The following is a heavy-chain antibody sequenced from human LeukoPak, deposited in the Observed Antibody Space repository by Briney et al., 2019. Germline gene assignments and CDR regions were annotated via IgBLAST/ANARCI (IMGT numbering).Heavy chain of an antibody. D-gene: IGHD2-15*01. V-gene: IGHV1-69*13. CDR1: GGTFSSYA. Sequence: ASVKVSCKASGGTFSSYAISWVRQAPGQGLEWMGGIIPILGTANYAQKFQGRVTITADESTSTAYMELRSLRSDDTAVYYCARDSQGGGSCHNWGQGTLVTVSS. CDR3: ARDSQGGGSCHN. CDR2: IIPILGTA. J-gene: IGHJ4*02.